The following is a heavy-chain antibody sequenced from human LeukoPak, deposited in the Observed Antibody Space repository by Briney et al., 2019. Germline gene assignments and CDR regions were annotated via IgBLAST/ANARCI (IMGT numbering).Heavy chain of an antibody. CDR3: AAYQQQLAFDY. V-gene: IGHV4-4*07. D-gene: IGHD6-13*01. CDR2: IYSSGDT. J-gene: IGHJ4*02. Sequence: PSETLSLTCTVSGSPISSYYWSWIRQPAGKGLEWIGRIYSSGDTNYNPSLKSRVTMSLDTSKKQFSLNLSSVTAADTAVYYCAAYQQQLAFDYWGQGTLVTASS. CDR1: GSPISSYY.